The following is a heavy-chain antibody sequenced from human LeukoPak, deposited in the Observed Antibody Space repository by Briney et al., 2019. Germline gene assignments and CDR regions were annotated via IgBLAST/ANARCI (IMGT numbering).Heavy chain of an antibody. Sequence: PSETLSLTCTVSGGSISSSSYYWGWIRQPPGKGLEWIASIYYSGSTYYNPSLKSRVTISVDRSKNQFSLKLSSVTAADTAVYYCARDYRRFLAGELYYFDYWGQGTLVTVSS. CDR1: GGSISSSSYY. D-gene: IGHD3-3*01. J-gene: IGHJ4*02. CDR2: IYYSGST. V-gene: IGHV4-39*07. CDR3: ARDYRRFLAGELYYFDY.